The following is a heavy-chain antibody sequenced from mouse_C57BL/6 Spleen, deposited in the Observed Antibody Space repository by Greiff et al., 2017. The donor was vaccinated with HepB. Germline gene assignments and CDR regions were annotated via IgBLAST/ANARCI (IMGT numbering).Heavy chain of an antibody. CDR3: ARSYYYGSRAWFAY. J-gene: IGHJ3*01. Sequence: VQLKQSGPELVKPGASVKISCKASGYTFTDYYMNWVKQSHGKSLEWIGDINPNNGGTSYNQKFKGKATLTVDKSSSTAYMELRSLTSEDSAVYYCARSYYYGSRAWFAYWGQGTLVTVSA. CDR2: INPNNGGT. V-gene: IGHV1-26*01. D-gene: IGHD1-1*01. CDR1: GYTFTDYY.